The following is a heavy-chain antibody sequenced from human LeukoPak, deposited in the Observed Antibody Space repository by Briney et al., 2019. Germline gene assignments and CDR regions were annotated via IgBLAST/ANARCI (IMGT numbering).Heavy chain of an antibody. J-gene: IGHJ4*02. CDR3: TTWTSH. Sequence: GGSLRLSCAASGFTFANAWMTWVRQAPGKGLEWVGLIKSNSEGGTTEYAAPVKGRFTISRDDSKKIVYLEMNSLKTEDTAVYYCTTWTSHWGQGTLVSVSS. D-gene: IGHD3/OR15-3a*01. V-gene: IGHV3-15*01. CDR2: IKSNSEGGTT. CDR1: GFTFANAW.